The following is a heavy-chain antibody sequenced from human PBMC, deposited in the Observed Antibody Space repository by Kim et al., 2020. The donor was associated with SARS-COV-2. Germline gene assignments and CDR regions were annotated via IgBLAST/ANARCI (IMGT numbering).Heavy chain of an antibody. Sequence: TIYAYTGKGRLTISRDNAKNTLYLQMRSLRTEDTAVYYCARGNYHGMDVWGQGTTVTVSS. J-gene: IGHJ6*02. V-gene: IGHV3-74*01. CDR3: ARGNYHGMDV. CDR2: T.